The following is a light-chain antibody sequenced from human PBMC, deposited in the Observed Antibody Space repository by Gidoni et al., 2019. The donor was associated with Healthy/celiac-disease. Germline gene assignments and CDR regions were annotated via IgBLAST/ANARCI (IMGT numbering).Light chain of an antibody. CDR1: QSISSY. CDR3: QKSKGTPT. J-gene: IGKJ1*01. CDR2: AAS. Sequence: DIQMTQSPSSLSASVGDRVTITCRASQSISSYLNWYQQKPGKAPKLLIYAASSLQSGVPSRFGGSGSGTDFTLTISSLQPENFATNYGQKSKGTPTFGQGTKVEIK. V-gene: IGKV1-39*01.